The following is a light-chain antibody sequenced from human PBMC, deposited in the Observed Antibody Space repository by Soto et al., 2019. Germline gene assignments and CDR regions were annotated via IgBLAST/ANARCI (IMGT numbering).Light chain of an antibody. CDR3: QSYDSSLSVVV. V-gene: IGLV1-40*01. J-gene: IGLJ2*01. CDR2: GNS. Sequence: QSVLTQPPSVSGAPRQRVTISCSGGSSNIGNNAVNWYQQLPGTAPKLLIYGNSNRPSGVPDRFSGSKSGTSASLAITGLQAEDEADYYCQSYDSSLSVVVFGGGTKLTVL. CDR1: SSNIGNNA.